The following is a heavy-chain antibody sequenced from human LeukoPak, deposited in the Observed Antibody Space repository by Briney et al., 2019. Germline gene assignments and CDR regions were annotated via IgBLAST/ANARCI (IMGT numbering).Heavy chain of an antibody. CDR1: GGSISSYY. Sequence: SETLSLTCTVSGGSISSYYWSWIRQPPGEGLEYIGYISYSGSTNYNPSLKSRVTISIDRSKNQFSLKLSSVTAADTAVYYCASVTTDYYSYFDYWGQGTQVTVSS. V-gene: IGHV4-59*01. D-gene: IGHD3-9*01. CDR3: ASVTTDYYSYFDY. CDR2: ISYSGST. J-gene: IGHJ4*02.